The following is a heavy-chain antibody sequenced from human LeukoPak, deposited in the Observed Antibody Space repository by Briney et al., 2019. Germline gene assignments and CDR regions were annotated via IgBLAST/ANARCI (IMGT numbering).Heavy chain of an antibody. D-gene: IGHD6-19*01. CDR2: IYYSGST. Sequence: SETLSLTCTVSGGSISSYYWSWIRQPPGKGPEWIGYIYYSGSTNYNPSLKSRVTISVDTSKNQFSLKLSSVTAADTAVYYCARDLGSSGWYNFDYWGQGTLVTVSS. CDR3: ARDLGSSGWYNFDY. V-gene: IGHV4-59*01. CDR1: GGSISSYY. J-gene: IGHJ4*02.